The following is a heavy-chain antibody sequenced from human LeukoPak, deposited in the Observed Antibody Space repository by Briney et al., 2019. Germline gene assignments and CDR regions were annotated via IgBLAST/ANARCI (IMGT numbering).Heavy chain of an antibody. D-gene: IGHD6-19*01. CDR1: GYTLSSFA. V-gene: IGHV1-3*01. CDR3: ARDGKHIAVPGVRYPMDV. J-gene: IGHJ6*02. CDR2: LNAANGNS. Sequence: ASVKVSCKASGYTLSSFAMHWVRQAPGQRLEWMGRLNAANGNSQYSQKFQDRVTITSDTSANTAHMELSSLRSEDTAVYYCARDGKHIAVPGVRYPMDVWGQGTTVTVS.